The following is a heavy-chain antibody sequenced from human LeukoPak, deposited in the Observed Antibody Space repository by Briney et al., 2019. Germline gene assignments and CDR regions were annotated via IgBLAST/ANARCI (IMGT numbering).Heavy chain of an antibody. CDR2: MNPNSGNT. V-gene: IGHV1-8*01. CDR3: ASVEWELLYYYGMVV. CDR1: GYTFTSYD. D-gene: IGHD1-26*01. Sequence: AAVKVSFKASGYTFTSYDINWVRQATGQGLEWMGWMNPNSGNTGYAQKFQGRVTMTRNTSISTAYMELSRLRSEDTAVYYCASVEWELLYYYGMVVWGQGPTVTVPS. J-gene: IGHJ6*02.